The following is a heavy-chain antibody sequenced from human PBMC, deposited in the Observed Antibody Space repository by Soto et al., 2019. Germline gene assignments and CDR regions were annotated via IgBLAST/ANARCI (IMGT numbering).Heavy chain of an antibody. Sequence: PSETLSLTCAVYGGSFSGYYWIWIRQPPGKGLEWIGEINHSGSTNYNPSLKSRVTISVDTSKNQFSLKLSSVTAADTAVYYCAREGVVATIFDYWCQGTLVNVSS. V-gene: IGHV4-34*01. J-gene: IGHJ4*02. CDR1: GGSFSGYY. CDR2: INHSGST. CDR3: AREGVVATIFDY. D-gene: IGHD5-12*01.